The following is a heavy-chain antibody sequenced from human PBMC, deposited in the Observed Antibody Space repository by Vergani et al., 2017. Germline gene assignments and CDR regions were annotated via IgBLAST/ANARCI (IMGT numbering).Heavy chain of an antibody. D-gene: IGHD1-1*01. CDR3: ARDVWVQLERPTEANDY. CDR2: IYHSGST. J-gene: IGHJ4*02. CDR1: GGSISSGGYS. V-gene: IGHV4-30-2*01. Sequence: QLQLQESGSGLVKPSQTLSLTCAVSGGSISSGGYSWSWIRQPPGKGLEWIGYIYHSGSTYYNPSLKSRVTISVDRSKNQFSLKLSSVTAADTAVYYCARDVWVQLERPTEANDYWGQGTLVTVSS.